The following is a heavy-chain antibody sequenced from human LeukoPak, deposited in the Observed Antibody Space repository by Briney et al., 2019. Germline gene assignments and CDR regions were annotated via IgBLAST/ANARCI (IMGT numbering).Heavy chain of an antibody. V-gene: IGHV4-30-4*01. CDR3: AREGTMVRGAGSVDY. CDR2: IYYSGST. CDR1: GGSISSGDYY. Sequence: SETLSLTCTVSGGSISSGDYYWRWIRQPPGKGLESIGYIYYSGSTYYNPSLKSRVTISVDTSKNQFSLKLSSVTAADTAVYYCAREGTMVRGAGSVDYWGQGTLVTVSS. J-gene: IGHJ4*02. D-gene: IGHD3-10*01.